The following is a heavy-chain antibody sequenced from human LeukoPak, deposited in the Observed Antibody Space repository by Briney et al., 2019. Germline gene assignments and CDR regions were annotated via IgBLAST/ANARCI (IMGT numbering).Heavy chain of an antibody. CDR2: IKSKIDGGTT. Sequence: PGGSLRLSCAASGFTVSNNYMNWVRQAPGKGLEWVGRIKSKIDGGTTDYAAPVKGRFTISRDDSQKTLYLQMNSLETEDTGVYYCTSSGSSGAGDFDFWGQGTLVTVSS. J-gene: IGHJ4*02. D-gene: IGHD1-26*01. CDR3: TSSGSSGAGDFDF. V-gene: IGHV3-15*01. CDR1: GFTVSNNY.